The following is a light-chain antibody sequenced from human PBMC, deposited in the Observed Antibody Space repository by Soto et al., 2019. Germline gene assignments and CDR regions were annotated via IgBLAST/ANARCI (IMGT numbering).Light chain of an antibody. CDR1: QGISNH. CDR3: QKYNGAPRT. J-gene: IGKJ1*01. CDR2: GAS. Sequence: DIQMTQSPSSLSASVGDRVTITCRASQGISNHLAWYQQKPGKVPRLLIYGASTLQSGVPSRFSGSGSGTDFTLTISSXQPEDFATYYCQKYNGAPRTFGQGTKVDTK. V-gene: IGKV1-27*01.